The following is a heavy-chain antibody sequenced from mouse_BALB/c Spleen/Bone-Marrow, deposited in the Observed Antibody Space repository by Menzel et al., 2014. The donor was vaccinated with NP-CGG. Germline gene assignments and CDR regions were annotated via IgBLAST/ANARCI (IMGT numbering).Heavy chain of an antibody. V-gene: IGHV1-14*01. CDR2: INPFNDGT. CDR1: GYTFTSYV. Sequence: EVKLQESGPELVRPGTSVKMSCKASGYTFTSYVIHWVKQKPGQGLEWIGYINPFNDGTKYNEKFKDKATLTSDKSSNTAYMELSSLTSEDSAVYYCARTGNYYGSSLDYWGQGTTLTVSS. CDR3: ARTGNYYGSSLDY. J-gene: IGHJ2*01. D-gene: IGHD1-1*01.